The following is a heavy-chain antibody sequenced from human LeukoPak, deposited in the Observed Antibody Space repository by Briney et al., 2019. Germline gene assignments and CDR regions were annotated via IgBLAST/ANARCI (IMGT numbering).Heavy chain of an antibody. D-gene: IGHD1-1*01. CDR3: ARVYTGWYDH. J-gene: IGHJ5*02. V-gene: IGHV3-21*01. CDR2: ISSSGRSDNI. CDR1: GFTFSSYA. Sequence: GGSLRLSCATSGFTFSSYAMSWVRQAPGKGLEWVSYISSSGRSDNIYYGDSLKGRFSISRDNAKNSLYLQMNSLRVEDTAVYYCARVYTGWYDHWGQGTLVTVSS.